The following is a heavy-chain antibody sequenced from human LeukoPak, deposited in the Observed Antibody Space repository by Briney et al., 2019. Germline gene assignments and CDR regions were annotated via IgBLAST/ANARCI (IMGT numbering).Heavy chain of an antibody. Sequence: GGSLRLSCAASGFTFSSYAMSWVRQAPGKGLEWVSAISSSGGSTYYADSVKGRFTISRDSSRNTLYLQMNSLRAEDTAVYYCATYSSSRSYAFDIWGQGTMVTVSS. CDR2: ISSSGGST. CDR3: ATYSSSRSYAFDI. D-gene: IGHD6-13*01. V-gene: IGHV3-23*01. CDR1: GFTFSSYA. J-gene: IGHJ3*02.